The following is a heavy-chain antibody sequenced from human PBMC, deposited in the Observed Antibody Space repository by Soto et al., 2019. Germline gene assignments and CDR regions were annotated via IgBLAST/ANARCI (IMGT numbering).Heavy chain of an antibody. V-gene: IGHV3-30-3*01. Sequence: QVQLVESGGGVVQPGRSLRLSCAASGFTFSDYTIHWVRQAPGKGLEWVALISYDATSKYYADSVKGRFTISRDNSTNTLYLQMNSLRAEDTAVYYCARAVTRDFDYWGQGTLVTVSS. D-gene: IGHD4-17*01. CDR2: ISYDATSK. CDR3: ARAVTRDFDY. J-gene: IGHJ4*02. CDR1: GFTFSDYT.